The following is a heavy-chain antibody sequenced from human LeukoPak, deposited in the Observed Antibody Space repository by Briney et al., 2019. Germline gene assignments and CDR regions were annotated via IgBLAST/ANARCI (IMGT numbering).Heavy chain of an antibody. CDR3: AGADSGSWDFGR. J-gene: IGHJ4*02. D-gene: IGHD6-13*01. V-gene: IGHV3-9*01. CDR1: GFTFDDYA. Sequence: GGSLRLSCAASGFTFDDYAMHWVRQAPGKGLEWVSGISWNSGSIGYADSVKGRFTISRDNAQSSLYLQMSSLRADDTGVYYCAGADSGSWDFGRGAQGTLVTVSS. CDR2: ISWNSGSI.